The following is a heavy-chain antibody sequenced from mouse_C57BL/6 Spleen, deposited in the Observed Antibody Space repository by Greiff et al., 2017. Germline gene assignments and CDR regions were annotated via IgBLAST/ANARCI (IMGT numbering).Heavy chain of an antibody. Sequence: QVHVKQPGAELVKPGASVKLSCKASGYTFTSYWMHWVKQRPGRGLEWIGRIDPNSGGTKYNEKFKSKATLTVDKPSSTAYMQLSSLTSEDSAVYYCARSPIPTVVAYYFDYWGQGTTLTVSS. D-gene: IGHD1-1*01. V-gene: IGHV1-72*01. J-gene: IGHJ2*01. CDR2: IDPNSGGT. CDR3: ARSPIPTVVAYYFDY. CDR1: GYTFTSYW.